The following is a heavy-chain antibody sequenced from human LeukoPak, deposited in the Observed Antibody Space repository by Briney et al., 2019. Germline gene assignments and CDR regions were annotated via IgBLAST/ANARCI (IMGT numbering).Heavy chain of an antibody. D-gene: IGHD3-10*01. CDR2: INPSGGST. V-gene: IGHV1-46*01. J-gene: IGHJ4*02. Sequence: ASVKVSRKASGYTFTSYYMHWVRQAPGQGLEWMGIINPSGGSTSYAQKFQGRVTMTRDMSTSTVYMELSSLRSEDTAVYYCASEPLKGDPYFDYWGQGTLDTVSS. CDR1: GYTFTSYY. CDR3: ASEPLKGDPYFDY.